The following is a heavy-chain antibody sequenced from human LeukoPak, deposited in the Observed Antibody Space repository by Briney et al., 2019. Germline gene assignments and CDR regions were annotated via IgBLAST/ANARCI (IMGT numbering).Heavy chain of an antibody. CDR3: ARETLVLSYCYYGMDV. J-gene: IGHJ6*02. CDR2: INHSGST. D-gene: IGHD6-13*01. Sequence: SETLSLTCAVYGGSFSGYYWSWIRQPPGKGLEWIGEINHSGSTNYNPSLKSRVTISVDTSKNQFSLKLSSVTAADTAVYYCARETLVLSYCYYGMDVWGQGTTVTVSS. CDR1: GGSFSGYY. V-gene: IGHV4-34*01.